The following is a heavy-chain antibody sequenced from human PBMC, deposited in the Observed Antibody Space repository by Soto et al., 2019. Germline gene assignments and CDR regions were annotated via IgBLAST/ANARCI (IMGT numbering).Heavy chain of an antibody. Sequence: QVQLQQWGAGLLKPSETLSLTCAVYGGSFSGYQWTWIRQTPGKGLEWIGEINDSGNINYNPSLKSRVTILLDTPKKQISLKLRPVTAADSAVYYCARGLILWFGELSRRGGYYYYMDVWGKGTTVTVSS. CDR1: GGSFSGYQ. D-gene: IGHD3-10*01. V-gene: IGHV4-34*01. CDR3: ARGLILWFGELSRRGGYYYYMDV. CDR2: INDSGNI. J-gene: IGHJ6*03.